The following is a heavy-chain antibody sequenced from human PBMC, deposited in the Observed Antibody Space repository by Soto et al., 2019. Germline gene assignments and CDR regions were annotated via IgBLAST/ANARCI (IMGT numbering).Heavy chain of an antibody. V-gene: IGHV3-64*01. CDR1: GFTFSSYA. J-gene: IGHJ6*02. D-gene: IGHD1-26*01. Sequence: EVQLVESGGGLVQPGGSLRLSCAASGFTFSSYAMHWVRQAPGKGLEYVSAISSNGGSTYYANSVKGRFTISRDNSKNTVYLQMGRLRAEDMAVYYCARGASLELLGFYYYYGMDVWGQGTTVTVSS. CDR2: ISSNGGST. CDR3: ARGASLELLGFYYYYGMDV.